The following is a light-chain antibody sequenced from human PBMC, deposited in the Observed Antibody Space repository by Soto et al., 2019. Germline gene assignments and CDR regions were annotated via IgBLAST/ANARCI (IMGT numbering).Light chain of an antibody. Sequence: EIVLTQSPGTLSLSPGERATLSCRASQSVSSNLAWYKQKPGQAPRLLIYDASNRATGIPARFSGSGSGTDFTLTISSLEPEDFAVYYCQQRSNWPPYTFGQGTKVDIK. CDR1: QSVSSN. CDR3: QQRSNWPPYT. CDR2: DAS. V-gene: IGKV3-11*01. J-gene: IGKJ2*01.